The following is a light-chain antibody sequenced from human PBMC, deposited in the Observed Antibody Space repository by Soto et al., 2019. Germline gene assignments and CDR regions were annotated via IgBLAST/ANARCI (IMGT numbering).Light chain of an antibody. CDR1: QSVIRNY. Sequence: ERVLTQSPGTLSLSGGDRATLSWRTSQSVIRNYLAWYQQTPGRSPRLLIYGASNRATGIPDRFSGGGSGTDFTLTISRLEPEDFAVYYCQQFSSYPLTFGGGTNVDVK. V-gene: IGKV3-20*01. CDR3: QQFSSYPLT. CDR2: GAS. J-gene: IGKJ4*01.